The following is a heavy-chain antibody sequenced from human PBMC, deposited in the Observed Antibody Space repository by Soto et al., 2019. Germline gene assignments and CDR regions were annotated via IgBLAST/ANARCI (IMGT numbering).Heavy chain of an antibody. CDR2: IYPGDPDT. J-gene: IGHJ4*02. CDR3: ARLVGGSGTDYFDY. V-gene: IGHV5-51*01. Sequence: GESLKISCYGSVDSFSSYWIGWVRQMPGKGLEWMGIIYPGDPDTRYSPSFQGQVTISVDKSISTAYLQWISLKASDTAMYYCARLVGGSGTDYFDYWGQGTLVTDSS. D-gene: IGHD3-10*01. CDR1: VDSFSSYW.